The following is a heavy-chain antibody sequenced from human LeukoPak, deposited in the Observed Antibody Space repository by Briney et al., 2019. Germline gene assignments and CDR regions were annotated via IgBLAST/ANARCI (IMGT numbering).Heavy chain of an antibody. Sequence: GGSLRLSCAASGFTFSSYSMNWVRQAPGKGLEWVSSISSSSSYIYYADSVKGRFTISRDNAKNSLYLQMNSLRAEDTAVYYCARIRDPYGYAHLDLWGQGTLVTVST. J-gene: IGHJ4*02. CDR3: ARIRDPYGYAHLDL. D-gene: IGHD5-18*01. CDR2: ISSSSSYI. CDR1: GFTFSSYS. V-gene: IGHV3-21*01.